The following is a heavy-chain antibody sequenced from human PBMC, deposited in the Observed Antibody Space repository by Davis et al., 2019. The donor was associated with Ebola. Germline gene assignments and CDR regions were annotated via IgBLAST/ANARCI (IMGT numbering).Heavy chain of an antibody. D-gene: IGHD3-3*01. V-gene: IGHV4-61*01. CDR1: GGSVSSGSYY. Sequence: PSETLSLTCTVSGGSVSSGSYYWSWIRQPPGKGLEWIGYIYYSGSTNYNPSLKSRVTISVDTSKNQFSLKLSSVTAADTAVYYCAKDLAYYDFWSGEGAFDIWGQGTMVTVSS. CDR3: AKDLAYYDFWSGEGAFDI. CDR2: IYYSGST. J-gene: IGHJ3*02.